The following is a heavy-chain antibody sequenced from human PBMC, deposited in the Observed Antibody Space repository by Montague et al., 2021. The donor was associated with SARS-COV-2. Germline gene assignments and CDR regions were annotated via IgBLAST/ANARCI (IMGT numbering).Heavy chain of an antibody. CDR1: SGSHSGYY. CDR2: THYSGTT. D-gene: IGHD2-8*02. CDR3: ARGTAYDHVYY. V-gene: IGHV4-59*12. Sequence: SETLSLTCTASSGSHSGYYWNWIRQPPVKGLEWIGFTHYSGTTKYNPSLKSRLNMSLDTSKNQFSLTLNSVTAADTAIYYCARGTAYDHVYYWGQGAPVTVAS. J-gene: IGHJ4*02.